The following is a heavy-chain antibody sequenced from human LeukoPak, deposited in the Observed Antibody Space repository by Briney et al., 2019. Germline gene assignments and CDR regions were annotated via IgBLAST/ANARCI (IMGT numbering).Heavy chain of an antibody. D-gene: IGHD6-13*01. CDR3: ARAYSPPQWSPFDY. CDR2: IYYSGST. CDR1: SGSITNYY. J-gene: IGHJ4*02. Sequence: SSETLSLTCTVSSGSITNYYWGWTRQPPGKGLEWIGSIYYSGSTYYKPSLKSRVTISLDTSKNQFSLKLSSVTAADTAVYYCARAYSPPQWSPFDYWGQGTLVTVSS. V-gene: IGHV4-39*07.